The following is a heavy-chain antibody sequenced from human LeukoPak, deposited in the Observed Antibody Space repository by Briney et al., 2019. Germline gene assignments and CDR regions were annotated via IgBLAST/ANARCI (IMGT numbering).Heavy chain of an antibody. CDR2: ISGSGGST. D-gene: IGHD3-10*01. CDR1: GFTFSSYA. J-gene: IGHJ5*02. Sequence: GGSLRLSCAASGFTFSSYAMSWVRQAPGKGLEWVSAISGSGGSTYYADSVKGRFTISRDNSKNTLYLQMNSLRAEDTAVYYCARAGPESLIYYYGSGSYYNLWGQGTLVTVSS. CDR3: ARAGPESLIYYYGSGSYYNL. V-gene: IGHV3-23*01.